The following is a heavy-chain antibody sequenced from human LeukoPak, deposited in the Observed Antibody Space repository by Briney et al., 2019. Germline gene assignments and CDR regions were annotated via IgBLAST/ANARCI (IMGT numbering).Heavy chain of an antibody. D-gene: IGHD2-2*03. CDR3: ARDRGGYCSSTSCHNWFDP. CDR2: IYYSGST. V-gene: IGHV4-59*01. CDR1: GGSISSYY. Sequence: SETLSLTCTVSGGSISSYYWSWIRQPPGKGLEWIGYIYYSGSTNYNPSLKSRVTISVDTSKNQFSLKLSSVTAADTAVYYCARDRGGYCSSTSCHNWFDPWGQGTLVTVSS. J-gene: IGHJ5*02.